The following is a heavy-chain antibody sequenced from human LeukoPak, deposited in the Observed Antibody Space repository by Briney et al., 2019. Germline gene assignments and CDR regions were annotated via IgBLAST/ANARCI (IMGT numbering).Heavy chain of an antibody. D-gene: IGHD3-22*01. V-gene: IGHV3-21*01. CDR2: ISSSSSYI. J-gene: IGHJ5*02. CDR3: ARDYHDSSGYYLSWFDP. Sequence: GSLRLSCAASGFTFSSYSMNWVRQAPGKGLEWVSSISSSSSYIYYADSVKGRFTISRDNAKNSLYLQMNSLRAEDTAVYYCARDYHDSSGYYLSWFDPWGQGTLVTVSS. CDR1: GFTFSSYS.